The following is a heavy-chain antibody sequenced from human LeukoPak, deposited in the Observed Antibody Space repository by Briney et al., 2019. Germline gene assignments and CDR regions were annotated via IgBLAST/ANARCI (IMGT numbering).Heavy chain of an antibody. J-gene: IGHJ4*02. V-gene: IGHV3-49*03. CDR1: GYTFGDHS. CDR3: TREIRYFDWFQADY. D-gene: IGHD3-9*01. Sequence: GGSLRLSCTASGYTFGDHSVSWFRQAPGKGLEWVGFIRSKAYGGTAEYAASVKGRFTISRDDSKSVAYLQMDSLKTEDTAVYYCTREIRYFDWFQADYWGQGTLVTVSS. CDR2: IRSKAYGGTA.